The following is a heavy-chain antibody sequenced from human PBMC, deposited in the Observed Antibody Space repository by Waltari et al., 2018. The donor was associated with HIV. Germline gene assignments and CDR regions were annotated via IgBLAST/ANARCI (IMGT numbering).Heavy chain of an antibody. CDR1: GYTFTGYY. V-gene: IGHV1-2*06. CDR3: AREGARMTTMIYYYYGMDV. Sequence: QVQLVQSGAEVKKPGASVKVSCKASGYTFTGYYMHWVRQAPGQGLEWMGRINPNSGGKNYAQQFQGRFTMTRDTSISTAYMELSRLRSDDTAVYYCAREGARMTTMIYYYYGMDVWGQGTTVTVSS. J-gene: IGHJ6*02. D-gene: IGHD4-4*01. CDR2: INPNSGGK.